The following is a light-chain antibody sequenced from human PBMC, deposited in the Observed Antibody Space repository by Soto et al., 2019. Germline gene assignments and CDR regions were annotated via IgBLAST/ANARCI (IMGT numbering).Light chain of an antibody. V-gene: IGKV1-27*01. CDR1: QGISNY. Sequence: DIQMTQSPSSLSVSVGDRVTITCRASQGISNYVAWYQQKPGEGPKLLIYDASTLQSGVPSRFSGSGSGTDFTLTISSLQPEDVATYYCQKYNDAPFTFGPGTKVDAK. CDR3: QKYNDAPFT. J-gene: IGKJ3*01. CDR2: DAS.